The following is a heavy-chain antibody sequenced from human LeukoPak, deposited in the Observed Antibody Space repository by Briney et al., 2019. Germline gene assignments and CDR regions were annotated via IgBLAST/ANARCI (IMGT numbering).Heavy chain of an antibody. V-gene: IGHV2-5*02. CDR2: IYWEDDK. CDR1: GLSLSTSGVG. D-gene: IGHD6-13*01. Sequence: SGPTLVNPTQTLTLTCTFSGLSLSTSGVGVGWIRQPPGKALEWLALIYWEDDKRYSPSLKSRLTITKDTSKNQVVLTMTNMDPVDTATYYCAHRRYSSKTDSWFDPWGQGILVTVSS. CDR3: AHRRYSSKTDSWFDP. J-gene: IGHJ5*02.